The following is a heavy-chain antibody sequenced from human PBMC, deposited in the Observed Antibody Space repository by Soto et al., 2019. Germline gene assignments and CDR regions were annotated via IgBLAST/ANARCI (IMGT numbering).Heavy chain of an antibody. D-gene: IGHD2-15*01. Sequence: SETLSLTCTVSGGSISSSSYYWGWIRQPPGKGLEWIGSIYYSGSTYYNPSLKSRVTISVDTSKNQFSLKLSSVTAADTAVYYCARVVVAAIYNWFDPWGQGTLVTVSS. CDR3: ARVVVAAIYNWFDP. CDR1: GGSISSSSYY. J-gene: IGHJ5*02. CDR2: IYYSGST. V-gene: IGHV4-39*01.